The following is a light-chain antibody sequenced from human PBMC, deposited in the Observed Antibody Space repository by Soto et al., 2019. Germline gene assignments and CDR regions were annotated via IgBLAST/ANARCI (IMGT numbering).Light chain of an antibody. J-gene: IGKJ4*01. CDR3: HQASSFPLS. Sequence: DIQMTQSPSSVSASVGDTVTITCRASQDISSWLAWYQQKPGRAPNLLIYKASTLQTGVPSRFSSSGSGTDFTLTITNLQPEDFATYYCHQASSFPLSFGGGTKVDI. V-gene: IGKV1-12*01. CDR2: KAS. CDR1: QDISSW.